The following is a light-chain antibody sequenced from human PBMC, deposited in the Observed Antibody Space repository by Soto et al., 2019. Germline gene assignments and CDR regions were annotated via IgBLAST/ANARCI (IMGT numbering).Light chain of an antibody. J-gene: IGKJ5*01. Sequence: EIVLTQSPVILSLSPGERATLSCRASQSVSSYLAWYQQKPGQAPRLLIYDASNRATGIPARFSGSGSGTHFTLTISSLEPEDFATYYCQQSYSTITFGQGSRLEI. CDR3: QQSYSTIT. CDR1: QSVSSY. CDR2: DAS. V-gene: IGKV3-11*01.